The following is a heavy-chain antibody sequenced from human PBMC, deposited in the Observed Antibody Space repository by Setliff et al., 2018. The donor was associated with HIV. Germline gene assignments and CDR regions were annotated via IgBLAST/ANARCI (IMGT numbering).Heavy chain of an antibody. V-gene: IGHV4-31*03. CDR3: APYNTRGGYYSMGWFDP. Sequence: SSETLSLTCTVSGGSISSGGYYWSWIRQHPGKGLEWIGYIHYTGSTYYNPSLKSRVTISVDTSKNQFSLKLSSVTAADTAVYYCAPYNTRGGYYSMGWFDPWGQGTLVTVSS. D-gene: IGHD3-3*01. CDR1: GGSISSGGYY. J-gene: IGHJ5*02. CDR2: IHYTGST.